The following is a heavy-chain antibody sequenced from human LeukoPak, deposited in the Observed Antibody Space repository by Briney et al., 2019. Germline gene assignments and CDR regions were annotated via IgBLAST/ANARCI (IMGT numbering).Heavy chain of an antibody. V-gene: IGHV3-53*01. J-gene: IGHJ4*02. Sequence: GVSLRLSCAASGLTVNNNYMNWVRQAPGKGLEWVSALYIGGNTYYADSVRGRFTISRDNSKNTLYLQMNSLRAEDTAIYYCMTAAGYNFGQYWGQGTLVTVSS. CDR1: GLTVNNNY. CDR3: MTAAGYNFGQY. CDR2: LYIGGNT. D-gene: IGHD5-18*01.